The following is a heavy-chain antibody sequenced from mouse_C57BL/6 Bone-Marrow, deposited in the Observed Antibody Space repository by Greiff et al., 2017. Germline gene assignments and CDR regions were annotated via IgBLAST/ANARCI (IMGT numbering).Heavy chain of an antibody. CDR3: ARWIYYSCSSQYWYFHF. Sequence: QVQLQQPGAELVRPGSSVKLSCKASGYTFTSYWMHWVKQRPIQGLEWIGNIDPSDSETHYNQKFKDKATLTVDKSSSTAYMQLSSLTSEDSAVSYCARWIYYSCSSQYWYFHFWCTGTTVTVSS. D-gene: IGHD1-1*01. V-gene: IGHV1-52*01. CDR2: IDPSDSET. J-gene: IGHJ1*03. CDR1: GYTFTSYW.